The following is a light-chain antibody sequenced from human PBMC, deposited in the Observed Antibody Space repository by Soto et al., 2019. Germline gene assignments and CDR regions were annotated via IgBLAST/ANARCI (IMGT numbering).Light chain of an antibody. J-gene: IGKJ5*01. CDR1: QTVSNN. CDR3: QQYNNWPLIT. CDR2: AAA. V-gene: IGKV3-15*01. Sequence: EIVLTQSPSTLSLSPGERATLSCSASQTVSNNLAWYQQKPGQAPRLLIYAAATRATGIPARFSGSGSGTEFTLTISSLQSEDFAIYYCQQYNNWPLITFGQGTRLEIK.